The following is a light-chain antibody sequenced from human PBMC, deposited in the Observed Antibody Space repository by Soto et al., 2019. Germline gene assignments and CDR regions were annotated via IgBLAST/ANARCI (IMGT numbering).Light chain of an antibody. CDR2: GNY. CDR3: AASDDSLNGYV. V-gene: IGLV1-44*01. J-gene: IGLJ1*01. CDR1: RSNIGSDA. Sequence: QSVLTQPPSASGTPGQRVTISCSGSRSNIGSDAVNWFQHVPGTTPKLLIFGNYQRPSGVPDRFSGSKSGPSASLAISGRQSEDEADYYCAASDDSLNGYVLGSGTKVTVL.